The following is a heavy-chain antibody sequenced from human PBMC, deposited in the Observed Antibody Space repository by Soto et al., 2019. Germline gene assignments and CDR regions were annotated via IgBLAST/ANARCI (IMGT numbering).Heavy chain of an antibody. CDR3: ARESAVAALDP. Sequence: QIQLVQSGAEVKKPGASVKVSCKASGYTFTSYGISWVRQAPGQGLEWMGWISADNGNTNYAQKLQGRVTMTTDTSTSTAYRELRSLRSDDTAVYYCARESAVAALDPWGQGTLVTVSS. J-gene: IGHJ5*02. CDR2: ISADNGNT. D-gene: IGHD6-19*01. V-gene: IGHV1-18*01. CDR1: GYTFTSYG.